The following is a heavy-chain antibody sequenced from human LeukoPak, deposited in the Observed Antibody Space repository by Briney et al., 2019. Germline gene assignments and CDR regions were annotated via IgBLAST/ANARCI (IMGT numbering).Heavy chain of an antibody. J-gene: IGHJ4*02. CDR3: ARVQYYYDSSGYYCIFDY. Sequence: SETLSLTCTVSGGSISSYYWSWIRQPPGEGLEWIGDIYYSGSTNYNPSLKSRVTISVDTSKNQFSLKLSSVTAADTAVYYCARVQYYYDSSGYYCIFDYWGQGTLVTVSS. D-gene: IGHD3-22*01. V-gene: IGHV4-59*01. CDR1: GGSISSYY. CDR2: IYYSGST.